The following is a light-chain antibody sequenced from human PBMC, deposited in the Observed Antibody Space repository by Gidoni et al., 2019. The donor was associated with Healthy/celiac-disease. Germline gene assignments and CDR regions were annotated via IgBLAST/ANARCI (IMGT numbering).Light chain of an antibody. Sequence: VMQPSPATLSVSPGEGATLSCRASQSGSSSLAWYQQKPGQAPRLLIYGASTRATGIPARFSGSGCGTEVTLTISSLQSEDASVYYCQQYNNWPWTFGQGTKVEIK. V-gene: IGKV3-15*01. J-gene: IGKJ1*01. CDR1: QSGSSS. CDR3: QQYNNWPWT. CDR2: GAS.